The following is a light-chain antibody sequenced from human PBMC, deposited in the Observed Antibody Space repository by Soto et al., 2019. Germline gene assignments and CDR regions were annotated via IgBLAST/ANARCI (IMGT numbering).Light chain of an antibody. Sequence: QLVLTQPPSVSGAPGQRVTISCTGSSSNIGAGYDVHWYLQLPGTAPKLLVYTNNNRPSGVPDRFSGSKSGTSASLAITGLQAEDEADYYCQSYDNRLSAYVFGTGTKVT. CDR1: SSNIGAGYD. CDR3: QSYDNRLSAYV. V-gene: IGLV1-40*01. CDR2: TNN. J-gene: IGLJ1*01.